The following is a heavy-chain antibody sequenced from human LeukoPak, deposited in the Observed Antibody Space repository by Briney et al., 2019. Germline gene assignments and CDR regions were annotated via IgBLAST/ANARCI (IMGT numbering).Heavy chain of an antibody. J-gene: IGHJ4*02. D-gene: IGHD6-13*01. CDR2: IYYSGST. CDR3: ARRKCSSSWYFDY. CDR1: GGSISSSSYY. Sequence: SETLSLTCTVSGGSISSSSYYWGWIRQPPGKGLEWIGSIYYSGSTYYNPSLKSRVTISVDTSKNQFSLKLSSVTAADTAVYYCARRKCSSSWYFDYWGQETLLTVSS. V-gene: IGHV4-39*01.